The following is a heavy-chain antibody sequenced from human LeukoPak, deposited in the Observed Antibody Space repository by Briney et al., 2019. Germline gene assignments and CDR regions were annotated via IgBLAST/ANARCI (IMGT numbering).Heavy chain of an antibody. J-gene: IGHJ4*02. CDR2: ISSTGETS. CDR3: ARVMSGSGSKYFDY. V-gene: IGHV3-64*01. CDR1: GFTFSSFP. Sequence: PGGSLRLSCAASGFTFSSFPMHWVRHVPGKGLEYVSAISSTGETSYYANSVKDRFTISRDNSKNTLYLQMGSLRTEDMAVYYCARVMSGSGSKYFDYWGQGTLVTVSS. D-gene: IGHD3-10*01.